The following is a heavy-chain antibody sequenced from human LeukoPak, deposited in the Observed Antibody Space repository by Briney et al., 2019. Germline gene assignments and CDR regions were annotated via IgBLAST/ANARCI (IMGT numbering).Heavy chain of an antibody. J-gene: IGHJ5*02. CDR2: IYTSGST. D-gene: IGHD6-13*01. Sequence: SETLSLTCTVSGGSISSYYWSWIRQPAGKGLDWIGRIYTSGSTNYNPSLKSRVTMSVDTSKNQFSLKLSSVTAADTAVYYCARDNIAAAESWGQGTLVTVSS. V-gene: IGHV4-4*07. CDR3: ARDNIAAAES. CDR1: GGSISSYY.